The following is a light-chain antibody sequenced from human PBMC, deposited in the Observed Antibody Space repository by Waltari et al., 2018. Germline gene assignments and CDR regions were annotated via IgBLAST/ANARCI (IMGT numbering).Light chain of an antibody. CDR3: NSRDSSGSHYV. V-gene: IGLV3-19*01. CDR1: SLRRTY. CDR2: GRN. J-gene: IGLJ1*01. Sequence: SSELTQDPAVSVALVQTVRITCQGASLRRTYASWYQQKSGQAPILVIYGRNNRPSGIPDRFSGSSSGNSASLTITGAQAEDEADYYCNSRDSSGSHYVFGAGTKVTVL.